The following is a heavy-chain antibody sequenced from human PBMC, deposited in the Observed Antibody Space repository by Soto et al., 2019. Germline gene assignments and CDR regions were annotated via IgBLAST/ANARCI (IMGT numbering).Heavy chain of an antibody. CDR2: VHYSGSV. CDR3: AREDDGGDRDYYGLDV. J-gene: IGHJ6*02. D-gene: IGHD2-21*02. CDR1: GGSISFDHYH. Sequence: QVQLQQSGPGLVKPSQTLSLTCTVSGGSISFDHYHWTWIRQPPGKGLEWIGYVHYSGSVLYNPSHQSRVSVSVDTSNNQFALKLSSVTAADTAVYFCAREDDGGDRDYYGLDVWGQGTTVTVSS. V-gene: IGHV4-30-4*01.